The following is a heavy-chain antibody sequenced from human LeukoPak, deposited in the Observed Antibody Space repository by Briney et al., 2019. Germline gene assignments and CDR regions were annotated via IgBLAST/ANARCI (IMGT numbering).Heavy chain of an antibody. Sequence: ASVKVSCKASGYTFTSYGISWVRQAPGQGREWMGWISAYNGNTNYAQKLQGRVTMTTDTSTSTAYMELRSLRSDDTAVYYCARDLWPGIAADYYYYYGMDVWGKGTTVTVSS. CDR1: GYTFTSYG. D-gene: IGHD6-13*01. CDR2: ISAYNGNT. J-gene: IGHJ6*04. V-gene: IGHV1-18*04. CDR3: ARDLWPGIAADYYYYYGMDV.